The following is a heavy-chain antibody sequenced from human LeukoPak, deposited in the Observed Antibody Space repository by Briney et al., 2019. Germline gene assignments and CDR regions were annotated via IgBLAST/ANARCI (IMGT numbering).Heavy chain of an antibody. CDR3: ARMAVAGQYNDY. CDR1: GFTFSSYE. CDR2: ITSSGSTI. V-gene: IGHV3-48*03. D-gene: IGHD6-19*01. Sequence: AGGSLRLSCAASGFTFSSYEMNWVRQAPGKGLEWVSYITSSGSTIYYADSVKGRFTISRDNARNSLYLQMNSLRAEDTAIYYCARMAVAGQYNDYWGQGTLVTVSS. J-gene: IGHJ4*02.